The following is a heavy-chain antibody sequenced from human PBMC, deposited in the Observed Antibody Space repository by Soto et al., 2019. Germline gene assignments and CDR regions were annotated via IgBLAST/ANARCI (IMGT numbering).Heavy chain of an antibody. D-gene: IGHD3-10*01. J-gene: IGHJ6*02. CDR1: GYAFTGYY. V-gene: IGHV1-2*02. CDR2: INPNSGGT. CDR3: ARDQVLLWFGESFYGMDV. Sequence: ASVKVSCKASGYAFTGYYMHWVLQAPGQGLEWMGWINPNSGGTNYAQKFQGRVTMTRDTSISTAYMELSRLRSDDTAVYYCARDQVLLWFGESFYGMDVWGQGTTVTVSS.